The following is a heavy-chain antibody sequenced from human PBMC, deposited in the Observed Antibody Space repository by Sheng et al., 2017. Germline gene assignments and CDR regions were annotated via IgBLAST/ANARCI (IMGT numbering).Heavy chain of an antibody. J-gene: IGHJ4*02. CDR1: GFIFGDYW. V-gene: IGHV3-7*01. Sequence: EVHLVESGGGKVQPGGSLRLSCAASGFIFGDYWMQWVRQVPGKGLEWVASIKQDGSESWCVDSVKGRFTISRDNAQSSIFLQMNSLRAEDTAVYYCVRGSTRGGGYDFFDNWAQGTLVTVSS. CDR2: IKQDGSES. D-gene: IGHD5-18*01. CDR3: VRGSTRGGGYDFFDN.